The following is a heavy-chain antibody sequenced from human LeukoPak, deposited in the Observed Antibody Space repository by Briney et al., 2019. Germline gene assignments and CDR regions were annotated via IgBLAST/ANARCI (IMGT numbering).Heavy chain of an antibody. CDR1: GFTFSSYA. V-gene: IGHV3-30-3*01. Sequence: PGRSLRLSCAASGFTFSSYAMHWVRQAPGKGLEWVAVISYDGSNKYYADSVKGRFTISRDNSKNTLYLQMNSLRAEDTAVYYCARSDSSGWHWGVGVWAFDIWGQGTMVTVSS. J-gene: IGHJ3*02. CDR2: ISYDGSNK. CDR3: ARSDSSGWHWGVGVWAFDI. D-gene: IGHD6-19*01.